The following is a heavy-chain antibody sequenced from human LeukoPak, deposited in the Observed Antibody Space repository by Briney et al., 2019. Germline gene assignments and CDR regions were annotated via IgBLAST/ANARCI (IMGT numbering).Heavy chain of an antibody. V-gene: IGHV3-7*05. D-gene: IGHD3-10*01. J-gene: IGHJ6*02. CDR3: ARVEFSYYYGMDV. CDR1: GFTFSSYW. CDR2: IKQDGSEK. Sequence: GGSLRLSCAASGFTFSSYWMSWVRQAPGKGLEWVANIKQDGSEKYYVDSVKGRFTISRDNAKNSLYLQMNSLRAEDTAVYYCARVEFSYYYGMDVWGQGTTVTVSS.